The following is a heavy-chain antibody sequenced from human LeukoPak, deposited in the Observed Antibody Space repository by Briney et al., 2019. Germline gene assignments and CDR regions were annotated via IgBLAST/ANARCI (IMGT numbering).Heavy chain of an antibody. J-gene: IGHJ3*02. CDR3: AKLTGEGAFDI. CDR1: GFTFDDYA. V-gene: IGHV3-9*03. Sequence: GGSLRLSCAASGFTFDDYAMHWVRQAPGKGLEWVSGISWNSGSIGYADSVKGRFTISRDNAKNSLYLQMNSLRAEDMALYYCAKLTGEGAFDIWGQGTMATVSS. CDR2: ISWNSGSI. D-gene: IGHD3-9*01.